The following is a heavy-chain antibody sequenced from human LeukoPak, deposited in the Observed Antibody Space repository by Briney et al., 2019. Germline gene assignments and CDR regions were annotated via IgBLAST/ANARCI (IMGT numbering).Heavy chain of an antibody. CDR3: ARDQEGFDY. V-gene: IGHV1-18*01. CDR1: GYTSSSYG. Sequence: ASVKVSCKSSGYTSSSYGISWMRQAPGQGLEWMGWISSYNGNTNYAQKFQGRVSMTTDTSTSTAYMELRSLRSDDTAVYYCARDQEGFDYWGQGTVVTVSS. J-gene: IGHJ4*02. CDR2: ISSYNGNT.